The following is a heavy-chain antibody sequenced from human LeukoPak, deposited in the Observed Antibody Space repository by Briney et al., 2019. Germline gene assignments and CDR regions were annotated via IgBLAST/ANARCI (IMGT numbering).Heavy chain of an antibody. D-gene: IGHD2-15*01. CDR1: GFTVSINY. V-gene: IGHV3-66*02. Sequence: GGSLTLSCAASGFTVSINYMSWVRHPTGKGLEWVSFIYSGGSTYYADSVKGRFTISRDNSKNTLYLQMNSLRAEDTAVYYWARRGGYCSCGSCYGIMSYWGQGTLVTVSS. CDR2: IYSGGST. J-gene: IGHJ4*02. CDR3: ARRGGYCSCGSCYGIMSY.